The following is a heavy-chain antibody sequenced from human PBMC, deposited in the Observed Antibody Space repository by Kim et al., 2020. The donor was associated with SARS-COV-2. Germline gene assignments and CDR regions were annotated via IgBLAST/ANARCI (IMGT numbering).Heavy chain of an antibody. J-gene: IGHJ6*02. V-gene: IGHV4-34*01. CDR1: GGSFSGYY. Sequence: SETLSLTCAVYGGSFSGYYWSWIRQPPGKGLEWIGEINHSGSTNYNPSLKSRVTISVDTSKNQFSLKLSSVTAADTAVYYCARVGIAAAGTRTYYYYGMDVWGQGTTVTVSS. CDR2: INHSGST. D-gene: IGHD6-13*01. CDR3: ARVGIAAAGTRTYYYYGMDV.